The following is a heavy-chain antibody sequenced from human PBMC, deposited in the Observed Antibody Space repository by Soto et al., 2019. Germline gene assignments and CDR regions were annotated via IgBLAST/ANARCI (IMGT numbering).Heavy chain of an antibody. V-gene: IGHV4-31*03. CDR3: ARDIGITIFGVVPELGWFDP. Sequence: QVQLQESGPGLVKPSQTLSLTCTVSGGSISSGGYYWSWIRQHPGKGLEWIGYIYYSGSTYYNPSLKSRVTISVDTSKNQFSLKLSSVTAADTAVYYCARDIGITIFGVVPELGWFDPWGQGTLVTVSS. D-gene: IGHD3-3*01. CDR1: GGSISSGGYY. J-gene: IGHJ5*02. CDR2: IYYSGST.